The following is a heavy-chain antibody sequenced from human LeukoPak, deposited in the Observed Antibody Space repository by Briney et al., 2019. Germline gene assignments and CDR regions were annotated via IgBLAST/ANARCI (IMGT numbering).Heavy chain of an antibody. D-gene: IGHD6-19*01. CDR2: ISSSGSTI. CDR1: GFTFSDYY. Sequence: GGSLRLSCAASGFTFSDYYMSWIRQAPGKGLEWVSYISSSGSTIHYVDSVKGRFTISRDNAKNSLFLQMNSLRAEDTAVYYCASGVHYTSGWIDIWGQGTMVTISS. V-gene: IGHV3-11*04. J-gene: IGHJ3*02. CDR3: ASGVHYTSGWIDI.